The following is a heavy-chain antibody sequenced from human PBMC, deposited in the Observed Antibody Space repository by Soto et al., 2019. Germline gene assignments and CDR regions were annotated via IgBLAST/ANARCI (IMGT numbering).Heavy chain of an antibody. CDR3: ATTSSGYPY. Sequence: PSETLSLTCTVTGGSISSSNYFWGWIRQSPVKGLEWIGSCHNSGVTYYNPSLKSRATVDMSKNQISLKLSSVTAADTALYYCATTSSGYPYWGRGTLVT. V-gene: IGHV4-39*01. D-gene: IGHD3-22*01. J-gene: IGHJ4*02. CDR2: CHNSGVT. CDR1: GGSISSSNYF.